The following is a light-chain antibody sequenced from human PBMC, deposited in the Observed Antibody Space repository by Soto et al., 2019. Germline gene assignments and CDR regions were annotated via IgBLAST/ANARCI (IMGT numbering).Light chain of an antibody. J-gene: IGLJ1*01. CDR1: ISDVAGYNY. V-gene: IGLV2-11*01. Sequence: QSALTQPRSVSGSPGQSVTISCTGTISDVAGYNYVSWYQHHPGKAPKLLISDVTKRPSWVPDRFSGSKSGSTASLTISELQAEDEADYYCSSYAGSYTFVFGIGTKVTVL. CDR2: DVT. CDR3: SSYAGSYTFV.